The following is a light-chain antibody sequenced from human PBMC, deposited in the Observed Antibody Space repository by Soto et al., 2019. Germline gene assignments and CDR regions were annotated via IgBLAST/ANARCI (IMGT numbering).Light chain of an antibody. CDR3: KQYNTYFSLT. V-gene: IGKV1-5*03. J-gene: IGKJ4*01. Sequence: DIQMTQSPSTLSASVGDRVTITCRASQTISSWVAWYQQKPGKAPTLLIYKATSLESGVPSRFSGSGSGTEFTLTISSLQPDDFASYYFKQYNTYFSLTFGGGTKVDIK. CDR1: QTISSW. CDR2: KAT.